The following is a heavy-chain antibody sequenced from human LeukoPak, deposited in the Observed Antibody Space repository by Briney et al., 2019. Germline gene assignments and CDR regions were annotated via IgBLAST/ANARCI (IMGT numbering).Heavy chain of an antibody. J-gene: IGHJ4*02. D-gene: IGHD3-10*01. CDR2: ISSGGGTV. Sequence: GGSLRLSCAVSGFTFNNYEMHWVRRAPGKGLEWVSYISSGGGTVYYAGSVKGRFTVSRDNAKSSLYLQMSSLRAEDTAVYYCARGGSLVEYWGQGTLVSVSS. V-gene: IGHV3-48*03. CDR1: GFTFNNYE. CDR3: ARGGSLVEY.